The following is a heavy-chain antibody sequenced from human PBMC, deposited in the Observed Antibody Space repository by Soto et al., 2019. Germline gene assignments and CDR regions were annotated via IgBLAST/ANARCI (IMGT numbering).Heavy chain of an antibody. V-gene: IGHV1-18*01. Sequence: QVQLVQSGAEVKKPGASVKVSCTASGYRFTSYGISWVRQAPGQGLEWMGWISVYNGSTNYAQKFHGRVTMTTDTSTSTAYMELRSLRSDDTAVYYCARAAIGDPNWFDPWGQGTLVTVSS. J-gene: IGHJ5*02. D-gene: IGHD4-17*01. CDR1: GYRFTSYG. CDR2: ISVYNGST. CDR3: ARAAIGDPNWFDP.